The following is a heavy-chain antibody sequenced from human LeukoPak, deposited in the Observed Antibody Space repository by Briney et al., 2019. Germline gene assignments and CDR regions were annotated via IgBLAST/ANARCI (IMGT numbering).Heavy chain of an antibody. D-gene: IGHD3-16*02. CDR2: ISGSGSNI. CDR1: GFTFRTYE. Sequence: GGSLPLSCTASGFTFRTYEMNWVRQAPGKGLEWLSYISGSGSNIFYADSLQGRFTVSRGNAKNSVYLQMNSLRAEDTAVYYCAREGGFGYDDAFDTWGHGTTVTVSS. J-gene: IGHJ3*02. V-gene: IGHV3-48*03. CDR3: AREGGFGYDDAFDT.